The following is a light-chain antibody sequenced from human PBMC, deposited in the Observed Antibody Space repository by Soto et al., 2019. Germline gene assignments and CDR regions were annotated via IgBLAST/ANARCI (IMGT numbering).Light chain of an antibody. V-gene: IGKV1-27*01. CDR3: QKYNSAPWT. CDR2: AAS. J-gene: IGKJ1*01. CDR1: QGISNY. Sequence: DIQMTQSPSSLSASVGDRVTITCRASQGISNYLAWYQQKPGKVPKLLIYAASTLKSGSPSRFSGSGSGTYFTPTTSRLPPEDVATYYCQKYNSAPWTFGQGTKVEIK.